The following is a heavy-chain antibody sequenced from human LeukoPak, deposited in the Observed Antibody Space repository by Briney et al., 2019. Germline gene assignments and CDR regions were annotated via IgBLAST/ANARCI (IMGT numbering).Heavy chain of an antibody. J-gene: IGHJ4*02. CDR2: INPSGGST. D-gene: IGHD2-8*01. V-gene: IGHV1-46*01. CDR1: GYTFTSYY. CDR3: ARARTWDC. Sequence: WASVKVSCKASGYTFTSYYMHWVRQAPGQGLEWMGIINPSGGSTRYAQKFQGRVTVTRDTSISTAYMELSRLESDDTAVYYCARARTWDCWGQGTLVTVSS.